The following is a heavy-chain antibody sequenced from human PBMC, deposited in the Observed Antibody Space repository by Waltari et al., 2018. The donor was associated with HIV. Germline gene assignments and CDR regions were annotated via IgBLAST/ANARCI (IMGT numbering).Heavy chain of an antibody. CDR1: GFTVSSNY. CDR2: IYSGGST. D-gene: IGHD2-15*01. Sequence: EVQLVESGGGLVQPGGSLRLSCAASGFTVSSNYMRWVRQAPGTGLEWVSVIYSGGSTYYADSVKGRFTISRDNSKNTLYLQMNSLRAEDTAVYYCAREIVVVVAATFYYYYGMDVWGQGTTVTVSS. J-gene: IGHJ6*02. CDR3: AREIVVVVAATFYYYYGMDV. V-gene: IGHV3-66*01.